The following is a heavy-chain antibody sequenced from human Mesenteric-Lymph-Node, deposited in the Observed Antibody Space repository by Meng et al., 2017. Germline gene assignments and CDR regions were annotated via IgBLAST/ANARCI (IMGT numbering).Heavy chain of an antibody. J-gene: IGHJ4*02. CDR1: GGAFSGYY. Sequence: QVPLQEWGAGLLKPSATLSLTCAVYGGAFSGYYWSWIRQPPGKGLEWIGEINHSGSTNYNPSLKSRVTISVDTSKNQFSLKLSSVTAADTAVYYCARGQGVADYWGQGTLVTVSS. CDR3: ARGQGVADY. CDR2: INHSGST. D-gene: IGHD2-15*01. V-gene: IGHV4-34*01.